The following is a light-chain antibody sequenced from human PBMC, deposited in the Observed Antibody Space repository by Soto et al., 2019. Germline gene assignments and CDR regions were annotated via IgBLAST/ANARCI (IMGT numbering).Light chain of an antibody. CDR1: QDISNY. CDR2: DES. Sequence: DIQMTQSPSSLSASVGDRVTITCQASQDISNYLNRYQQKPGKAPNLLIYDESNLETGVPSRFSGSGSGTDFTFTISTLQPEDIATYYCQQYDNLPITFGQGTRLEIK. CDR3: QQYDNLPIT. J-gene: IGKJ5*01. V-gene: IGKV1-33*01.